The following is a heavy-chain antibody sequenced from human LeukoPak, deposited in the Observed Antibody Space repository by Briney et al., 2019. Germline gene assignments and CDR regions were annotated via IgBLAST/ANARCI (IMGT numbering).Heavy chain of an antibody. V-gene: IGHV3-23*01. Sequence: GSLRLSCAASGFTFSSYAMSWVRQAPGKGLEWVSAISGSGGSTYYADSVKGRFTTSRDNSKNSLYLQMNSLRAEDTAIYYCAKAGPYYFEYWGQGTLVTVSS. CDR3: AKAGPYYFEY. CDR2: ISGSGGST. CDR1: GFTFSSYA. J-gene: IGHJ4*02.